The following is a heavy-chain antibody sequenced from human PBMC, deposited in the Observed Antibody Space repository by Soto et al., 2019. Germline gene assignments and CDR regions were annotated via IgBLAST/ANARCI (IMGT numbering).Heavy chain of an antibody. D-gene: IGHD2-2*01. CDR2: ISGSGGST. J-gene: IGHJ4*02. Sequence: PGGSLRLSCAASGFTFSSYAMSWVRQAPGKGLEWVSAISGSGGSTYYADSVKGRFTISRDNSKNTLYLQMNSLRAEDTAVYYCAKATLSTSCYDSMVYWGQGTLVTVSS. V-gene: IGHV3-23*01. CDR3: AKATLSTSCYDSMVY. CDR1: GFTFSSYA.